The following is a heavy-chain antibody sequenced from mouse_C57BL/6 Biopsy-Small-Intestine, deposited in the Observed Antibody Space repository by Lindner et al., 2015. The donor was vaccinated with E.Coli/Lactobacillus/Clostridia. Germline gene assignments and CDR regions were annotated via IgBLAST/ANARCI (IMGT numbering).Heavy chain of an antibody. CDR3: ARQNGLPYAMDY. CDR2: ISSGGSYT. Sequence: VQLQESGGDLMKPGGSLKLSCAASGFTFSSYGMSWVRQTPDKRLEWVATISSGGSYTYYPDSVKGRFTISRDNAKNTLYLQMSSLKSEDTAMYYCARQNGLPYAMDYWGQGTSVTVSS. J-gene: IGHJ4*01. D-gene: IGHD1-2*01. V-gene: IGHV5-6*01. CDR1: GFTFSSYG.